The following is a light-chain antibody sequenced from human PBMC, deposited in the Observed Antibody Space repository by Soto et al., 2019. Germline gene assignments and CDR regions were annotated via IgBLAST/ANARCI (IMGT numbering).Light chain of an antibody. CDR2: DAS. V-gene: IGKV3-20*01. Sequence: EIMFTQAPCTVSLSPFERSTLSCRASQSVSGSYLAWYQQKPGQAPRLLIYDASSRATGIPDRFSGSGSGTDFTLTISRLEPEDFAVYYCQQYGSSPLTLGGGTKVDI. J-gene: IGKJ4*01. CDR1: QSVSGSY. CDR3: QQYGSSPLT.